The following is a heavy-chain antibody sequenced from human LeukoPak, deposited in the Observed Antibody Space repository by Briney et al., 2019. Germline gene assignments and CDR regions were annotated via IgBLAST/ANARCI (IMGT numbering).Heavy chain of an antibody. V-gene: IGHV4-38-2*02. J-gene: IGHJ3*01. D-gene: IGHD5-12*01. Sequence: SETLSLTCTVSGYSISSGYYWGWIRQPPGKGLEWIGAIHHSGGTYYNPSLKSRVTISIDTSKNHFSLKLTSVTAADTAVYYCARQVATKGEWAFDVWGQGTVVTVSS. CDR2: IHHSGGT. CDR1: GYSISSGYY. CDR3: ARQVATKGEWAFDV.